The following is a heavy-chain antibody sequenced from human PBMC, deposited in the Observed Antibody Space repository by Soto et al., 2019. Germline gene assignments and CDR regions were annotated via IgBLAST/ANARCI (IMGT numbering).Heavy chain of an antibody. CDR1: GFTFTSSA. D-gene: IGHD4-17*01. J-gene: IGHJ6*02. CDR3: AAVLDGYGNYYYGMDV. Sequence: GASVKVSCKASGFTFTSSAVQLVRQARGQRLEWIGWIVVGSGNTNYAQKFRERVTITRDMSTSTAYMELSSLRSEDTAVYYCAAVLDGYGNYYYGMDVWGQGTTVTVSS. CDR2: IVVGSGNT. V-gene: IGHV1-58*01.